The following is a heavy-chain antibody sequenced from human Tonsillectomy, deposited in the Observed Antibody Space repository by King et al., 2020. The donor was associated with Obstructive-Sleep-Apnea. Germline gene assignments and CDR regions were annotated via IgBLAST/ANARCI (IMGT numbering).Heavy chain of an antibody. J-gene: IGHJ4*02. CDR3: ARHGSGWFIEV. V-gene: IGHV4-39*01. D-gene: IGHD6-19*01. Sequence: PLQESGPGLVRPSETLSLTCTVSGGSISGTSFYWGWVRQPPGKGLEWTGSIFPSGTTYYTPSLKSRVTISVDTSKNQFSLKMTSVTAADTAVYYCARHGSGWFIEVWGQGTLVSVSS. CDR1: GGSISGTSFY. CDR2: IFPSGTT.